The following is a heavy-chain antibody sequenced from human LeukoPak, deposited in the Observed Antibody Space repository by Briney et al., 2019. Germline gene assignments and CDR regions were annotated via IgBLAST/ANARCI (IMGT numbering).Heavy chain of an antibody. D-gene: IGHD2-15*01. V-gene: IGHV1-2*02. Sequence: ASVKVSCKASGNTFTDYYMNWVRQAPGQGLEWIGWINPKSGCTNYAQKFQGRVTMTRDTSISTAYMELNRLISDDSAVYYCARDKDGMDVWGQGTTVTVSS. CDR2: INPKSGCT. CDR1: GNTFTDYY. J-gene: IGHJ6*02. CDR3: ARDKDGMDV.